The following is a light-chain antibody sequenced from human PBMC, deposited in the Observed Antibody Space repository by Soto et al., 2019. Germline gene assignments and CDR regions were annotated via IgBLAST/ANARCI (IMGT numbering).Light chain of an antibody. CDR3: APWDNGLNGPV. CDR2: NNN. CDR1: NSNIGSNT. J-gene: IGLJ3*02. V-gene: IGLV1-44*01. Sequence: QSVVTQPPSASGTPGQRVTISFSGSNSNIGSNTVTWYQHVPGTAPKPLTYNNNQRPSGVPARFSGSKSGTSASLAISGLQAEDEADYYYAPWDNGLNGPVFGGGTKLTVL.